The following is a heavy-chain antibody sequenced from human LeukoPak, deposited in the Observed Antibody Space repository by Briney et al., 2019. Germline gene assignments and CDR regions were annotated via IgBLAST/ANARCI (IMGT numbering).Heavy chain of an antibody. Sequence: GGSLRLSCAASGFTFSSYGMHWVRQAPGKGLEWVALISYDGSIEYYAGSVKGRFTISRDNSKNTLYLQMNSLRAEDTAVYYCAKDLRGVGRTLDYWGQGTLVTVSS. D-gene: IGHD4-17*01. CDR3: AKDLRGVGRTLDY. CDR1: GFTFSSYG. J-gene: IGHJ4*02. V-gene: IGHV3-30*18. CDR2: ISYDGSIE.